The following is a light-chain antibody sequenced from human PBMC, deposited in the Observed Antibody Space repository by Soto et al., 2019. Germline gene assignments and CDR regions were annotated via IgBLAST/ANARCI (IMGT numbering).Light chain of an antibody. V-gene: IGKV3-20*01. CDR3: QQYGGSPIT. CDR2: AAS. CDR1: QSVSSNF. Sequence: EIVLTQSPGTLSLSPGERATLSCRASQSVSSNFLAWFQQQPGQAPRLLVYAASRRVTGIPDRFSGSGSGTALTLTIGRLEPEGFAVYFCQQYGGSPITFGQGTRLEIK. J-gene: IGKJ5*01.